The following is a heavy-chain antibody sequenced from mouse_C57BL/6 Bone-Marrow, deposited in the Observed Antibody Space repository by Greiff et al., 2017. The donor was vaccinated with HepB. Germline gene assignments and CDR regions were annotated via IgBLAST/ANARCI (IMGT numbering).Heavy chain of an antibody. CDR3: ASLYYGNAMDY. J-gene: IGHJ4*01. Sequence: EVQLVESGGGLVQPGESLKLSCESNEYEFPSHDMSWVRKTPEKRLELVAAINSDGGSTYYPDTMERRFIISRDNTKTTLYMQMSSLRSEDTALYDCASLYYGNAMDYWGQGTSVTVSS. CDR2: INSDGGST. D-gene: IGHD2-1*01. V-gene: IGHV5-2*01. CDR1: EYEFPSHD.